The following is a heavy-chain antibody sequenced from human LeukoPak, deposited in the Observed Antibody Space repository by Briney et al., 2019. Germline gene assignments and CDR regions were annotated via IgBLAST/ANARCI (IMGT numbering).Heavy chain of an antibody. Sequence: SETLSLTCTVSGGSISSYYWSWIRQPPGKGLEWIGYIYYSGSTNYNPSLKSRVTISVDTSKNQFSLKLSSVTAADTAVYYCARHPQWLREYYFDYWGQGTLVTVSS. CDR3: ARHPQWLREYYFDY. J-gene: IGHJ4*02. CDR2: IYYSGST. CDR1: GGSISSYY. D-gene: IGHD6-19*01. V-gene: IGHV4-59*08.